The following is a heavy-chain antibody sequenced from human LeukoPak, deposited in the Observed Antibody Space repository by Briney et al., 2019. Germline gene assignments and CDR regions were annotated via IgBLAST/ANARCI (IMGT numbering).Heavy chain of an antibody. Sequence: GGSLRLSCAASGFTFSAYYMSWIRQAPGKGLEWVSYISNSGSTIYYADSVKGRFTISRDNAKNSLYLQMNSLRAEDTVVYYCARDQTVFDYWGQGTLVTVSS. CDR1: GFTFSAYY. J-gene: IGHJ4*02. CDR3: ARDQTVFDY. CDR2: ISNSGSTI. D-gene: IGHD1-1*01. V-gene: IGHV3-11*04.